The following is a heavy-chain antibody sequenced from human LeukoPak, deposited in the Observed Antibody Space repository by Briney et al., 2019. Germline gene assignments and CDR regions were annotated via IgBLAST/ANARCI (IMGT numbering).Heavy chain of an antibody. V-gene: IGHV3-53*01. CDR1: EFTVSSNY. J-gene: IGHJ6*02. Sequence: PGGSLRLSCAASEFTVSSNYMSWVRQAPGKGLEWVSVIYSGGSTYYADSVKGRFTISRDNSKNTLYLQMNSLRAEDTAVYYCARSKIQYYYGMDVWGQGTTVTVSS. CDR2: IYSGGST. CDR3: ARSKIQYYYGMDV.